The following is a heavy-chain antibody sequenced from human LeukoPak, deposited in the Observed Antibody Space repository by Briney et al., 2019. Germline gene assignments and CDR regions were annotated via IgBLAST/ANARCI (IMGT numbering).Heavy chain of an antibody. CDR1: GFTFSSYG. CDR3: ARDWDYDFWSGPTRRFDP. Sequence: GGSLRLSCAASGFTFSSYGMHWVRQAPGKGLEWVAVISYDGSNKYYADSVKGRFTISRDNAKNSLYLQMNSLRAEDTAVYYCARDWDYDFWSGPTRRFDPWGQGTLVTVSS. D-gene: IGHD3-3*01. V-gene: IGHV3-30*03. CDR2: ISYDGSNK. J-gene: IGHJ5*02.